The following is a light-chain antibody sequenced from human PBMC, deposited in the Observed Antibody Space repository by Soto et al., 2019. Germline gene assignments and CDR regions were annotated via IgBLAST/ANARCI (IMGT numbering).Light chain of an antibody. J-gene: IGKJ1*01. V-gene: IGKV3-20*01. CDR3: QQYGSSPKT. Sequence: EIVLTQSPGTLSESPGERGTLSCRASQSVSSSYLAWYQQKPGQAPRLLIYGASSRATGIPDRFSGSGSGTDFTLTISRLEPEDFAVHYCQQYGSSPKTFGQGTKVEIK. CDR1: QSVSSSY. CDR2: GAS.